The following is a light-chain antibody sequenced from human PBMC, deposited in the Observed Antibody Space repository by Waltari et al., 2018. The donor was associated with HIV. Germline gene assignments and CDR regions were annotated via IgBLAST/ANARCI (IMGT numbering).Light chain of an antibody. CDR2: DDS. J-gene: IGLJ1*01. CDR3: QVWASSKDPYV. CDR1: NIATKS. Sequence: SYVLTQPPSVSVAPGQTAKIIWGGDNIATKSVHWYQQKPGQAPVLVVRDDSDRPSRRPARFSASKSGNTATLTIGWVEAGYEASYYCQVWASSKDPYVFGRGTEVTVL. V-gene: IGLV3-21*02.